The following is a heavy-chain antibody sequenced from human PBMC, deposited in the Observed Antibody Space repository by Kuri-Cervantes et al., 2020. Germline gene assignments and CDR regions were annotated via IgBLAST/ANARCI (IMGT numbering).Heavy chain of an antibody. J-gene: IGHJ6*03. Sequence: ASVKVSCKASGYTFTGYYMHWVRQAPGQGLEWMGWINPNSGGTNYAQKFQGWVTMTRDTSISTAYMELSRLRSDDTAVYYCARAGYCSSTGCYAVYMDVWGKGTTVTVSS. CDR1: GYTFTGYY. CDR3: ARAGYCSSTGCYAVYMDV. V-gene: IGHV1-2*04. D-gene: IGHD2-2*01. CDR2: INPNSGGT.